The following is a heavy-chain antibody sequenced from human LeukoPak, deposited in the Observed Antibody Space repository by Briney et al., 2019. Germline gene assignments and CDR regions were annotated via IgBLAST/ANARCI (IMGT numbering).Heavy chain of an antibody. J-gene: IGHJ4*02. CDR3: AKSPSSWKFDD. D-gene: IGHD6-13*01. V-gene: IGHV3-30*18. Sequence: PGGSLGLSCAASGFTFSSYGMHWVRQAPGKGLEWVAVISYDGSNKYYADSVKGRFTFSRDNSKNTLYLQMNSLRAEDTAVYYCAKSPSSWKFDDWGQGTLVTVSS. CDR1: GFTFSSYG. CDR2: ISYDGSNK.